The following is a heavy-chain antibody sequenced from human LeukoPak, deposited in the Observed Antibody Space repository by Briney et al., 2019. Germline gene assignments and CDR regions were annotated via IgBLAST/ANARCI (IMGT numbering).Heavy chain of an antibody. V-gene: IGHV3-64*02. Sequence: PGGPLRLSCAASGFTFSSYSMYWVRQAPGKGLEYVSAINSDGGSTYYADSVKGRFTISRDNSKNTLYLQMGSLRAEDMAVYYCAKGAYYYYMDVWGKGTTVTVSS. CDR2: INSDGGST. CDR1: GFTFSSYS. CDR3: AKGAYYYYMDV. D-gene: IGHD3-16*01. J-gene: IGHJ6*03.